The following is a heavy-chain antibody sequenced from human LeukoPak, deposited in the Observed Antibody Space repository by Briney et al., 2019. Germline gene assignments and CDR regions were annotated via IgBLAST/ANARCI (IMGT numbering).Heavy chain of an antibody. CDR1: GYSISSGYY. CDR3: ARVRYCNGGSCLDS. V-gene: IGHV4-38-2*02. D-gene: IGHD2-15*01. Sequence: PSETLSLTCTVSGYSISSGYYWDWIRQPPGKGLEWIGTIYHSGSTYYNPSLKSRVTIAVDTSKNQFSLNLSSVTAADTAVYYCARVRYCNGGSCLDSWGQGTLVTVSS. J-gene: IGHJ4*02. CDR2: IYHSGST.